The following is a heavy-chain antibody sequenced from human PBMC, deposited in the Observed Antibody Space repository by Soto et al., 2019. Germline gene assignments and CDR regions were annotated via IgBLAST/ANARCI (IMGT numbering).Heavy chain of an antibody. CDR2: INTDGGTS. V-gene: IGHV3-74*03. J-gene: IGHJ3*02. CDR1: GFTFSGHW. CDR3: AREAGYCSRTSCYRRAFDT. Sequence: EVQLVESGGDLVQPGGSLRLSCAASGFTFSGHWMHWVRQVPGKGLEWVSRINTDGGTSAYADSVKGRFTISRDNAKNTLDLQMNALRAEDTAVYYCAREAGYCSRTSCYRRAFDTWGQGTTVTVSS. D-gene: IGHD2-2*01.